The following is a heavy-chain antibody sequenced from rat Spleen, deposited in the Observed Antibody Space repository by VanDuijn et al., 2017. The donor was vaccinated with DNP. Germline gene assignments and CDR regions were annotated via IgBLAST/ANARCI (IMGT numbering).Heavy chain of an antibody. D-gene: IGHD1-6*01. CDR2: INSAGST. J-gene: IGHJ2*01. CDR3: ARGDILRSFDY. CDR1: GYSITSAYR. V-gene: IGHV3-3*01. Sequence: VQIQESGPGLVKPSQSLSLTCSVTGYSITSAYRWNWIRKFPGHKLEWMGYINSAGSTNYNPSLKGRISITSDTSKNQFFLQVNSVTTEDTATYYCARGDILRSFDYWGQGVMVTVSS.